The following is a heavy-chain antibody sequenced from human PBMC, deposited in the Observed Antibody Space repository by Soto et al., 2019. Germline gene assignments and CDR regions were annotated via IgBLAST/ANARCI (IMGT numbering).Heavy chain of an antibody. J-gene: IGHJ4*02. CDR1: GGTFSSYA. D-gene: IGHD3-22*01. Sequence: QVQLVQSGAEVKKPGSSVKVSCKASGGTFSSYAISWVRQAPGQGLEWMGGIIPIFGTANYAQKFQGRVTITAVESTSTAYMELRSLRADDTAVYYCARGLDYYESSGYLGGYYFDYWGQGTLVTVSS. CDR2: IIPIFGTA. V-gene: IGHV1-69*01. CDR3: ARGLDYYESSGYLGGYYFDY.